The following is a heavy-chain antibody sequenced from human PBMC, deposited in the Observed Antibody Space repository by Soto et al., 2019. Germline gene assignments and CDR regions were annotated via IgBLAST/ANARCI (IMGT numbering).Heavy chain of an antibody. Sequence: QVQLVQCGDEVRKPGSSVKVSCKASGYIFVNYAIAWVRQARGQGLEWMGWISPYSGNTHYASKVQGRLTMTTDTSSSTDYMDMGSLTSGDTVVYYCAMVDNYVTPAPQDVWGQGNTVTVS. D-gene: IGHD3-16*01. CDR1: GYIFVNYA. CDR2: ISPYSGNT. CDR3: AMVDNYVTPAPQDV. J-gene: IGHJ6*02. V-gene: IGHV1-18*01.